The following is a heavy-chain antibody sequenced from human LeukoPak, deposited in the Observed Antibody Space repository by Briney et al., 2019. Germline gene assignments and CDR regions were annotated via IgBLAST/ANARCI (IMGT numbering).Heavy chain of an antibody. D-gene: IGHD6-19*01. CDR3: ARDGGSGWYNY. CDR1: GGSIRGYY. V-gene: IGHV4-4*07. Sequence: SETLSLTCTVSGGSIRGYYWSWIRQPAGKGLEWIGRIHTSGSTNYSPSLKSRLTMSVETSKNHFSLKLSSVTAADTAVYYCARDGGSGWYNYWGQGTLVTVSS. CDR2: IHTSGST. J-gene: IGHJ4*02.